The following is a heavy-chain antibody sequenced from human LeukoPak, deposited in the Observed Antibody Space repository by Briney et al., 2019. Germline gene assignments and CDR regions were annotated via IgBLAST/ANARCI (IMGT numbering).Heavy chain of an antibody. CDR3: ARFRIAAAAYYGMDV. V-gene: IGHV4-34*01. Sequence: SETLSLTCAVYGGSFSGYYWSWIRQPPGKGLEWIGEINHSGSTNYNPSLKSRVTISLDTSKNQFSLKLSSVTAADTAVYYCARFRIAAAAYYGMDVWGQGTTVTVSS. CDR2: INHSGST. J-gene: IGHJ6*02. CDR1: GGSFSGYY. D-gene: IGHD6-13*01.